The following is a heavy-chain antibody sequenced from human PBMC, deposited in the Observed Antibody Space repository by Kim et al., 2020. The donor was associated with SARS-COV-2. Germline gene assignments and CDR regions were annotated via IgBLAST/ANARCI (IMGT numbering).Heavy chain of an antibody. CDR3: ARELPYCSGGSCYPKNWFDP. CDR1: GFTFSSYS. Sequence: GGSLRLSCAASGFTFSSYSMNWVRQAPGKGLEWVSSISSSSSYIYYADSVKGRFTISRDNAKNSLYLQMNSLRAEDTAVYYCARELPYCSGGSCYPKNWFDPWGQGTLVTVSS. V-gene: IGHV3-21*01. CDR2: ISSSSSYI. J-gene: IGHJ5*02. D-gene: IGHD2-15*01.